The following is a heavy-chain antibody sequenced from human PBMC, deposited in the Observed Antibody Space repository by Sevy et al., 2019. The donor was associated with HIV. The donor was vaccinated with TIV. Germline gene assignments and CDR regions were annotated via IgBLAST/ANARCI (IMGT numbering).Heavy chain of an antibody. Sequence: ASVKVSCKAFGYTFVDYYIYWVRQAPGQGLECLGRVHPKNGGTKYARKFQERVTMTSDPSINTAFMQLTSLRPDDTAVYFCARLSVAHGDYPSDYWGQGTLVTVSS. CDR1: GYTFVDYY. J-gene: IGHJ4*02. V-gene: IGHV1-2*06. CDR2: VHPKNGGT. D-gene: IGHD4-17*01. CDR3: ARLSVAHGDYPSDY.